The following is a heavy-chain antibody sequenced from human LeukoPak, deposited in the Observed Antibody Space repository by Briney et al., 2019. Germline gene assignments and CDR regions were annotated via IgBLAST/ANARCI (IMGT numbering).Heavy chain of an antibody. CDR1: GDSISGQRHH. V-gene: IGHV4-61*01. CDR3: ARDPWDNYWYNFDS. CDR2: IHGTGST. D-gene: IGHD2-8*02. J-gene: IGHJ4*02. Sequence: PSETLSLTCTVSGDSISGQRHHWNWIRQPPGKGLEYVANIHGTGSTNYNPSLRSRVTISLDTSTTQFFPNLRSVTAADTAVYYCARDPWDNYWYNFDSWGQGTLVTVSS.